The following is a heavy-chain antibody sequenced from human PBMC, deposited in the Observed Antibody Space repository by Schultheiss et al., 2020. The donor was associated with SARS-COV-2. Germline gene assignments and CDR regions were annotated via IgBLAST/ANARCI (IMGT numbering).Heavy chain of an antibody. J-gene: IGHJ3*02. D-gene: IGHD6-6*01. CDR3: ARHLGAARTTDDAFDI. CDR1: GGSFSGYY. V-gene: IGHV4-34*01. CDR2: IYYSGST. Sequence: SETLSLTCAVYGGSFSGYYWSWIRQPPGKGLEWIGSIYYSGSTYYNPSLKSRVTISVDTSKNQFSLKLSSVTAADTAVYYCARHLGAARTTDDAFDIWGQGTMVTGSS.